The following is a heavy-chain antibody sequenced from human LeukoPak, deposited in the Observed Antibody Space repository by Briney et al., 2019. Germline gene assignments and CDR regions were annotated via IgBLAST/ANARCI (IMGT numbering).Heavy chain of an antibody. V-gene: IGHV3-30-3*01. D-gene: IGHD3-22*01. CDR2: ISYDGSNK. Sequence: PGGSLRLSCAASGFTFSSYAMPWVRQAPGKGLEWVAVISYDGSNKYYADSVKGQFTISRDNSKNTLYLQINSLRAEDTAVYYCARVESYYDSSGYGVDYWGQGTLVTVSS. J-gene: IGHJ4*02. CDR1: GFTFSSYA. CDR3: ARVESYYDSSGYGVDY.